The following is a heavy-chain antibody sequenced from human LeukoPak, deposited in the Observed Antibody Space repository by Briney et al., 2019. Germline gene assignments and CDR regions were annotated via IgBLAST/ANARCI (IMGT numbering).Heavy chain of an antibody. Sequence: GGSLRLSCAASGFTFDDYAMHWVRQAPGKGLEWVSGISWNSGRIGYADSVKGRFTISRDNAKNSLYLQMNSLRAEDTALYYCAKDLSPPSFYGDYGRGGFDYWGQGTLVTVSS. CDR1: GFTFDDYA. CDR3: AKDLSPPSFYGDYGRGGFDY. D-gene: IGHD4-17*01. J-gene: IGHJ4*02. V-gene: IGHV3-9*01. CDR2: ISWNSGRI.